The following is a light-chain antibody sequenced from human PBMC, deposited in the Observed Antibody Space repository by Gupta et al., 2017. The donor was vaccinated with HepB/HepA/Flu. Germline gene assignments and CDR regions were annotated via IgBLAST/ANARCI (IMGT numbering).Light chain of an antibody. V-gene: IGKV3D-11*01. J-gene: IGKJ3*01. CDR1: QDVSGF. Sequence: EIVLTQSPATLSLSPGESATLSCRASQDVSGFLAWYQQRPGQAPRLLIYDAYKRATGLPGRFSGSGSGTDFSLTIDSLGPEDFAVYYCQQRNYWPVTFGHGTMVDIK. CDR3: QQRNYWPVT. CDR2: DAY.